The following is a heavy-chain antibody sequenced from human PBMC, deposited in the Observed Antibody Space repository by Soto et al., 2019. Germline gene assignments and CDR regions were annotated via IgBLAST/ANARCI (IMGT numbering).Heavy chain of an antibody. V-gene: IGHV4-30-4*01. CDR1: GGSISSGDYY. J-gene: IGHJ6*02. CDR2: IYYSGST. Sequence: QVQLQESGPGLVKPSQTLSLTCTVSGGSISSGDYYWSWICQPPGKGLEWIGYIYYSGSTYYNPSLKSRVTISVDTSKNQFSLKLSSVTAADTAVYYCARGHTAMVTDYYYGMDVWGQGTTVTVSS. D-gene: IGHD5-18*01. CDR3: ARGHTAMVTDYYYGMDV.